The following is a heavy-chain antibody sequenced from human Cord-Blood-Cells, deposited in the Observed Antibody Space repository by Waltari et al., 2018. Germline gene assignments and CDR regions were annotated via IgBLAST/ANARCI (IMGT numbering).Heavy chain of an antibody. D-gene: IGHD3-22*01. CDR3: ARVFAMSYDSSGYYFDY. V-gene: IGHV4-34*01. CDR1: VGSFGGYY. J-gene: IGHJ4*02. CDR2: INHSGST. Sequence: QVQLQQWGAGLLKPSETLSLTCAVYVGSFGGYYWSWLRPPPGKGLEWIGEINHSGSTNYNPSLKSRVTISVDTSKNQFSLKLSSVTAADTAVYYCARVFAMSYDSSGYYFDYWGQGTLVTVSS.